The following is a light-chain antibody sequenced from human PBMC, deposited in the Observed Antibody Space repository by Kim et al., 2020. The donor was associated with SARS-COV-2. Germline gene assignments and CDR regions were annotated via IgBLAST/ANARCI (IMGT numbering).Light chain of an antibody. CDR3: QQTYSTPPYT. CDR2: GTS. CDR1: QSIVRY. Sequence: DIQMTQSPPSLSASVGDRVTMTCRASQSIVRYLNWYQQKPGKAPKLLIYGTSSLQTGVPSRFSGSGSGTDFTLTISSLQPEDFATYYCQQTYSTPPYTFGQGTKLEI. V-gene: IGKV1-39*01. J-gene: IGKJ2*01.